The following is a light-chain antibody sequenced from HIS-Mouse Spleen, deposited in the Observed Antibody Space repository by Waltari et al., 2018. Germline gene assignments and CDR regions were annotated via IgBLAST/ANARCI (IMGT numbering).Light chain of an antibody. J-gene: IGLJ3*02. Sequence: QSALIQPPSVSGSPGQSVTISCTGTSSDVGSYDYVSWYQQHPGTVPKPMIYNVNTQPSGVLDRFSGSKSGNTASMTISGLQAEDEADYYCSSYTSSSTLVFGGGTKLTVL. V-gene: IGLV2-18*02. CDR3: SSYTSSSTLV. CDR2: NVN. CDR1: SSDVGSYDY.